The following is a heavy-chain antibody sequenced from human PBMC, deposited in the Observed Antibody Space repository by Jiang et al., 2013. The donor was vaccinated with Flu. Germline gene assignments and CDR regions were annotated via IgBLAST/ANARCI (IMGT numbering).Heavy chain of an antibody. V-gene: IGHV3-48*03. CDR2: ISNGGGTV. CDR1: GFKLDNFE. CDR3: ARGMDYYDSIGYYHDALDI. Sequence: VQLVESGGGLVQPGGSLRLSCEASGFKLDNFEMNWVRQAPGKGLEWLSYISNGGGTVYYADSVKGRFTISRDNAKNSLFLQMNSLRPEDTAVYYCARGMDYYDSIGYYHDALDIWGQGTMITVSS. J-gene: IGHJ3*02. D-gene: IGHD3-22*01.